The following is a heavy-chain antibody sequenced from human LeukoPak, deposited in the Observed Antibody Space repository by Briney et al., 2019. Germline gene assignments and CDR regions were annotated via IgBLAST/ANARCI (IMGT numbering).Heavy chain of an antibody. CDR1: GFTFSSYS. V-gene: IGHV3-48*02. CDR3: ASSGSYRFDY. CDR2: ITASGTAM. J-gene: IGHJ4*02. Sequence: GGSLRLSCAASGFTFSSYSMNWVRQAPGKGLKWVSHITASGTAMFYADSVKGRFTISRDNAKNSLYLQMNSLRDEDTAVYYCASSGSYRFDYWGQGTLVTVSS. D-gene: IGHD1-26*01.